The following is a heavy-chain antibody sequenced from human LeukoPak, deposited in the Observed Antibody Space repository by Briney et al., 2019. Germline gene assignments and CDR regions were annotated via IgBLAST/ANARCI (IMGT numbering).Heavy chain of an antibody. CDR3: ARDLVYTSGVYFDF. D-gene: IGHD6-19*01. Sequence: GGSLRLSCAASGFMFSSYEMNWVRQAPGKGVEWVSYISSSGSTIQYADSVKGRFTLSGDNADNSMYLQMNSLTAEDTAVYYCARDLVYTSGVYFDFWGQGALVTVSS. CDR2: ISSSGSTI. CDR1: GFMFSSYE. J-gene: IGHJ4*02. V-gene: IGHV3-48*03.